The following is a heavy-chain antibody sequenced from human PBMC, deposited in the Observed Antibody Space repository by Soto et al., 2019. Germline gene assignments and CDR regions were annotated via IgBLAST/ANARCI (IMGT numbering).Heavy chain of an antibody. Sequence: QITLKESGPTLVKPTQTLTLTCTFSGFSLSTGGVGVGWIRQPPGKALEWLGFIFWDDDKRYSPSLKIRLTITKDNSKNQVVLTITNMDPVDTATYYCAHRSASQLELRNWGQGTLVTVSS. CDR2: IFWDDDK. V-gene: IGHV2-5*02. CDR3: AHRSASQLELRN. CDR1: GFSLSTGGVG. J-gene: IGHJ4*02. D-gene: IGHD1-7*01.